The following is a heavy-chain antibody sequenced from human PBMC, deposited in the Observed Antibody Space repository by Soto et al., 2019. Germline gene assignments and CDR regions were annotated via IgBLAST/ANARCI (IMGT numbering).Heavy chain of an antibody. J-gene: IGHJ4*02. D-gene: IGHD4-17*01. V-gene: IGHV1-58*01. CDR2: IVVGSGNT. CDR3: AAEGTTVTTALDY. CDR1: GFTFTSSA. Sequence: QMQLVQSGPEVKKPGTSVKVSCKASGFTFTSSAVQWVRQARGQRLEWIGWIVVGSGNTNYAQKFQERVTLARDMSTSPADMELSSLRSEDTVLHYGAAEGTTVTTALDYWGQCSLVSVSS.